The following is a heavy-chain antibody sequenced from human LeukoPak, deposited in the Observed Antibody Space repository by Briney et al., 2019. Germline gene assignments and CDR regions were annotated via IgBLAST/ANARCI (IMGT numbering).Heavy chain of an antibody. Sequence: PSQTLSLTCTVSGDSITSGSYYWPWIRQPAGKGLEWIGRVSTSGTTNYNPSLKSRLTISVDTSKNQFSLKLSSVTAADTAVYFCASRITLLRAYTFDLWGQGTMVTVSS. CDR3: ASRITLLRAYTFDL. V-gene: IGHV4-61*02. D-gene: IGHD3-10*01. CDR1: GDSITSGSYY. CDR2: VSTSGTT. J-gene: IGHJ3*01.